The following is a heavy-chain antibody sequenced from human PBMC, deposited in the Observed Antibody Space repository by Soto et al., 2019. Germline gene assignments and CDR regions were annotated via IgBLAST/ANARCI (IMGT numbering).Heavy chain of an antibody. Sequence: ASVKVSCKASGYAFTSYGISWVRQAPGQGLEWMGWISAYNGNTNYAQKLQGRVTMTTDTSTSTAYMELRSLRSDDTAVYYCARDHRSWYVLDPWGQGTLVTVSS. D-gene: IGHD6-13*01. J-gene: IGHJ5*02. CDR1: GYAFTSYG. CDR3: ARDHRSWYVLDP. V-gene: IGHV1-18*01. CDR2: ISAYNGNT.